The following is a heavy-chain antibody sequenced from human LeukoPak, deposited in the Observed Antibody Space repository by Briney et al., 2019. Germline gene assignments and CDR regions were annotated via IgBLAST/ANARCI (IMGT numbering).Heavy chain of an antibody. J-gene: IGHJ6*02. CDR1: GGTLSTYS. V-gene: IGHV1-69*13. CDR3: ARGLSRWSTPTSSYYYRMDV. Sequence: SVKVSCKASGGTLSTYSISWVRQAPGQGLEWMGGIIPIFNTINYAHRFQGRVTLTADESTNTAYMELSSLRSEDTAVYYCARGLSRWSTPTSSYYYRMDVWGQGTTVAVSS. CDR2: IIPIFNTI. D-gene: IGHD4-23*01.